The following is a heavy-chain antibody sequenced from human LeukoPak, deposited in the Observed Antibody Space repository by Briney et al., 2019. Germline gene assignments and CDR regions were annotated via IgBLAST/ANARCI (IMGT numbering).Heavy chain of an antibody. V-gene: IGHV3-21*01. CDR3: ARVAAGATVNNIYYYYMDG. CDR2: ITSRSIQI. CDR1: RFTSSIYS. Sequence: GGSLRLSCEASRFTSSIYSISWFRQAAGKGLEWVSSITSRSIQIYYADSVKGRFTIFRDNARNSLYLQMNNLRAEDAAVYFCARVAAGATVNNIYYYYMDGWGKGTTVTVSS. D-gene: IGHD4-17*01. J-gene: IGHJ6*03.